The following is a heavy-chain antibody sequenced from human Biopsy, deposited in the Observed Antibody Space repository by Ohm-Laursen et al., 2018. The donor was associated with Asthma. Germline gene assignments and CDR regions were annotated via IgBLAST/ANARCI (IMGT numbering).Heavy chain of an antibody. D-gene: IGHD4-17*01. Sequence: SLRLSCTATGFTFSRYGMYWVRQAPGKGLEWVAVISSDGTRKYYADSVKGRFNISRDDSKNTLHLQMNSLGAEDTAVYYCARAQSIYGDYWGHYFDNWGQGTLVTVSS. CDR2: ISSDGTRK. CDR3: ARAQSIYGDYWGHYFDN. J-gene: IGHJ4*02. V-gene: IGHV3-30*03. CDR1: GFTFSRYG.